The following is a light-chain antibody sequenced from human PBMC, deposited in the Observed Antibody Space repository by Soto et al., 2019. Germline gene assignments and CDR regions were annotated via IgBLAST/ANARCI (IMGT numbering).Light chain of an antibody. CDR1: QYISIW. Sequence: DIQMTQSPSFVSASLGDRVTLTCRAGQYISIWLDWYQQRLGEAPRLLIFSASTLKNGVPARFSGSGSGTDFTLTISGLQPEDVATYYCQQRRTSPFSFGPGTKV. CDR2: SAS. CDR3: QQRRTSPFS. V-gene: IGKV1D-12*01. J-gene: IGKJ3*01.